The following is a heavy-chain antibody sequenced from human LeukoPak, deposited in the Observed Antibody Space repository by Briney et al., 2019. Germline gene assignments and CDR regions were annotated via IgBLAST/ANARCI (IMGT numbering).Heavy chain of an antibody. CDR3: ARWEYQLLYPITGTTFYREPDAFDI. Sequence: GGSLRLSCAASGFTFSSYAMHWVRQAPGKGLEWVSAISGSGGSTYYADSVKGRFTISRDNSKNTLYLQMNSLRAEDTAVYYCARWEYQLLYPITGTTFYREPDAFDIWGQGTMVTVSS. CDR2: ISGSGGST. V-gene: IGHV3-23*01. CDR1: GFTFSSYA. D-gene: IGHD2-2*02. J-gene: IGHJ3*02.